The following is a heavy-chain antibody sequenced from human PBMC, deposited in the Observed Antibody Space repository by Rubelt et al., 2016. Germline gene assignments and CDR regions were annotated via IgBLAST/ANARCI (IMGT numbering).Heavy chain of an antibody. Sequence: GSGKGLEWVANIKQDGSEKYYVDSVKGRFTISRDNAKNSLYLQMNSLRAEDTAVYYCARRPDGLRDDEYFDYWGQGALVTVSS. CDR2: IKQDGSEK. CDR3: ARRPDGLRDDEYFDY. V-gene: IGHV3-7*01. D-gene: IGHD5-12*01. J-gene: IGHJ4*02.